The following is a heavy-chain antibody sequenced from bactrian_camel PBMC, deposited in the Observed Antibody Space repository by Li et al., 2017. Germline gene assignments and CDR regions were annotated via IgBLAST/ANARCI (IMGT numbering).Heavy chain of an antibody. V-gene: IGHV3-3*01. CDR3: AAALPSKLWVGPTLRPADFAY. D-gene: IGHD5*01. CDR1: GHCRGSNC. Sequence: HVQLVESGGGSVQTGGSLRLSCVVSGHCRGSNCVGWYRLPPGRAPAEREGIAAIRRSGGETWYAGSVKGRFTISQDSARNTVYLQMNSLNPEDTAVYYCAAALPSKLWVGPTLRPADFAYWGQGTQVTVS. J-gene: IGHJ6*01. CDR2: IRRSGGET.